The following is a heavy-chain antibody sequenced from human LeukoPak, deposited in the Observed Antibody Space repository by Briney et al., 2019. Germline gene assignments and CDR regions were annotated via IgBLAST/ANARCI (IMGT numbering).Heavy chain of an antibody. D-gene: IGHD3-3*01. CDR1: SGSISTSNYY. CDR2: IFYSGST. V-gene: IGHV4-39*07. Sequence: SETLSLTCTVSSGSISTSNYYWGWVRQPPGKALEWIGNIFYSGSTYYSPSLKSRVTISLDTSRNQFSLKLNSVTAADTAVYYCARSYDFWSGDSQFDYWGQGTLVTVSS. J-gene: IGHJ4*02. CDR3: ARSYDFWSGDSQFDY.